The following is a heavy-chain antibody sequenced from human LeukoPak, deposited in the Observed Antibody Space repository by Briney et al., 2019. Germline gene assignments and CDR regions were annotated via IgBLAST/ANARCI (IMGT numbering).Heavy chain of an antibody. Sequence: SETLSLTCTVSGGSISSYYWSWIRQPPGKGLEWIGYIYYSGSTNYNPSLKSRVTISVDTSKNQFSLKLSSVTAADTAVYYRARDPMIEAFDIWGQGTMVTVSS. CDR1: GGSISSYY. CDR2: IYYSGST. D-gene: IGHD3-22*01. J-gene: IGHJ3*02. CDR3: ARDPMIEAFDI. V-gene: IGHV4-59*01.